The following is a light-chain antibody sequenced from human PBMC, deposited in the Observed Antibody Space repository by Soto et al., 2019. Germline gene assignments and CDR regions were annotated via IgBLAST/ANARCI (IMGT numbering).Light chain of an antibody. CDR3: QQYNNCHRT. J-gene: IGKJ1*01. CDR2: GAS. V-gene: IGKV3-15*01. CDR1: KSVSSN. Sequence: EIVMTQSPATLSVSPGERATLSCRASKSVSSNLAWYQQKPGQAPRLLIYGASTRATGIPARFSGSGSGTEFTLTISSLQSEDFAVYYCQQYNNCHRTFGQGTKVEIK.